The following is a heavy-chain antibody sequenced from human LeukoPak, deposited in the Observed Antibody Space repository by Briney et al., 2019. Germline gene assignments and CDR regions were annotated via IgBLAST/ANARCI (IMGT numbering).Heavy chain of an antibody. J-gene: IGHJ4*02. CDR2: IIPILGIA. D-gene: IGHD4-17*01. V-gene: IGHV1-69*04. CDR1: GGTFSSYA. Sequence: SVKVSCKASGGTFSSYAISWVRQAPGQGLEWMGRIIPILGIANYAQKFQGRVTITADKSRSTAYMELSSLRSEDTAVYYCARDSESMTTALDYWGQGTLVTVSS. CDR3: ARDSESMTTALDY.